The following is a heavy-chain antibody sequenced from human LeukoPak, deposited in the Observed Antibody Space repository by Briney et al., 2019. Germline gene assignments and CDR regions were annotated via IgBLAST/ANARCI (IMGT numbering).Heavy chain of an antibody. CDR2: VYNSGGT. J-gene: IGHJ6*03. D-gene: IGHD2-15*01. CDR3: ARGVAGIDFYYYYYMDA. Sequence: SETLSLTCTVSGGSISSGGYFWSWIRQHPGKGLEWIGYVYNSGGTNYNPSLKSRVTMSLDTSKNQFSLKLSSVTAADTAVYYCARGVAGIDFYYYYYMDAWGRGTTVTVSS. V-gene: IGHV4-31*03. CDR1: GGSISSGGYF.